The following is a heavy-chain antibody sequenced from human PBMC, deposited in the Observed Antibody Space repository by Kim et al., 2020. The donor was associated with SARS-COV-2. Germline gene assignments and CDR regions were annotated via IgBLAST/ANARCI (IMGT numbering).Heavy chain of an antibody. CDR3: ARGRGYYGSGSPGSYWYFDL. CDR1: GYTFTSYA. D-gene: IGHD3-10*01. V-gene: IGHV1-3*01. J-gene: IGHJ2*01. CDR2: INAGNGNT. Sequence: ASVKVSCKASGYTFTSYAMHWVRQAPGQRLEWMGWINAGNGNTKYSQKFQGRVTITRDTSASTAYMELSSLRSEDTAVYYCARGRGYYGSGSPGSYWYFDLWGRGTLVTVSS.